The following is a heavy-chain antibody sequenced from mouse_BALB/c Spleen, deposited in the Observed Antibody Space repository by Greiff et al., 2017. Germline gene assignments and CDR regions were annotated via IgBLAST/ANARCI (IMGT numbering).Heavy chain of an antibody. V-gene: IGHV3-5*02. Sequence: EVQLVESGPGLVKPSQTVSLTCTVTGISITTGNYRWSWIRQFPGNKLEWIGYIYYSGTITYNPSLTSRTTITRDTSKNQFFLEMNSLTAEDTATYYCARLGGPYAMDYWGQGTSVTVSS. CDR1: GISITTGNYR. CDR2: IYYSGTI. CDR3: ARLGGPYAMDY. D-gene: IGHD4-1*01. J-gene: IGHJ4*01.